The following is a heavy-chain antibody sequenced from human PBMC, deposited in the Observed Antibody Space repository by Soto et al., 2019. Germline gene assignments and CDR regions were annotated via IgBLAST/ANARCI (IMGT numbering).Heavy chain of an antibody. Sequence: QVQLVQSGAEVKKPGSSVKVSCKASGGTFCSYAISWVRQAPGQGLEWMGGIIPIFDTADYAQKFQGRVTITADESTNTAYMELSSLRSEDTAVYYCAGHSSGVPGYYYGMDVWGQGTTVTVSS. CDR1: GGTFCSYA. CDR3: AGHSSGVPGYYYGMDV. V-gene: IGHV1-69*12. J-gene: IGHJ6*02. D-gene: IGHD3-22*01. CDR2: IIPIFDTA.